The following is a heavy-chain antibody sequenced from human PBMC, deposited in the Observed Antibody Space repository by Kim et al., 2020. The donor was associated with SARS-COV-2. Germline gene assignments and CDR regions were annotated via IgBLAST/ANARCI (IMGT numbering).Heavy chain of an antibody. Sequence: LSLTCAASGFSFSDYYMSWIRQAPGKGLEWVSCISHSGTTIYYADSVKGRFTISRDNSKSSLYLQMNSLRAEDTAIYYCARESRREPVSGPGYWGQGTLVTVSS. D-gene: IGHD6-19*01. V-gene: IGHV3-11*01. CDR3: ARESRREPVSGPGY. J-gene: IGHJ4*02. CDR2: ISHSGTTI. CDR1: GFSFSDYY.